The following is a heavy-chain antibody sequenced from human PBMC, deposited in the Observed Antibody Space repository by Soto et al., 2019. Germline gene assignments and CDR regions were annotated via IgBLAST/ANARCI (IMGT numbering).Heavy chain of an antibody. CDR1: GFTFTRYS. CDR2: ISSTTNYI. Sequence: GGALRLSCAASGFTFTRYSMNWVRQAPGKGLEWVSSISSTTNYIYYADSMKGRFTVSRDNAKNSVYLEMNSLSAEDTAVYYCARESEDLTSNFDYWGQGXLVPVSS. J-gene: IGHJ4*02. CDR3: ARESEDLTSNFDY. V-gene: IGHV3-21*01.